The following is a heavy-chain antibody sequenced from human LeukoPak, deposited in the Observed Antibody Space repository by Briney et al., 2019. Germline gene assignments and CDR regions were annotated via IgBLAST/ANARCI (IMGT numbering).Heavy chain of an antibody. V-gene: IGHV4-59*01. J-gene: IGHJ4*02. CDR3: ARQTDYGDYPDY. Sequence: PSETLSLTCTVSGGSISSYYWSWIRQPPGKGLEWIGYIYYSGSTNYNPSLKSRVTISVDTSKNQFSLKLSSVTAADTAVYYCARQTDYGDYPDYWGQGTLVTVSS. CDR2: IYYSGST. D-gene: IGHD4-17*01. CDR1: GGSISSYY.